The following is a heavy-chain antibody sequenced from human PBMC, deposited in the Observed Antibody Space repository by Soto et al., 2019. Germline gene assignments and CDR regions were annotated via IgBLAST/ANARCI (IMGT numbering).Heavy chain of an antibody. D-gene: IGHD6-19*01. Sequence: SGPTLVNPTQTLTLTCTFSGFSLSTSGMSVSWIRQPPGKALEWLALIDWDDDKYYSTSLKTRLTISKDTSKNQVVLTMTNMDPVDTATYYCARVRPDLYSSGWSYYFDYWGQGTLVTVSS. J-gene: IGHJ4*02. CDR2: IDWDDDK. CDR3: ARVRPDLYSSGWSYYFDY. CDR1: GFSLSTSGMS. V-gene: IGHV2-70*01.